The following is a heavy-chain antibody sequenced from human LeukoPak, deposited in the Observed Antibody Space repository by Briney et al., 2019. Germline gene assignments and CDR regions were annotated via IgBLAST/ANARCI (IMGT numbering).Heavy chain of an antibody. CDR3: ARVDRARVVVTGIDY. D-gene: IGHD2-21*02. Sequence: AGGSLRLSCAASGFTFSSYWMTWVRQAPGKGLEWVASVKQDGSDKYYVDSVKGRFTISRDNARNSLFLQMSSLRAEDTAVYYCARVDRARVVVTGIDYWGQGTLVTVSS. V-gene: IGHV3-7*01. J-gene: IGHJ4*02. CDR1: GFTFSSYW. CDR2: VKQDGSDK.